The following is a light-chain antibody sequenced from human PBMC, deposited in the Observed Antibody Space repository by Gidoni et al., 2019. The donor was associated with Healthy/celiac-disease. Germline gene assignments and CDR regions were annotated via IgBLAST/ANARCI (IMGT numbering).Light chain of an antibody. CDR2: AAS. V-gene: IGKV1-39*01. J-gene: IGKJ4*01. CDR1: QSISSY. Sequence: IQMTQSPSSLSASVGDRGPNTCRASQSISSYVKWYQQKPGKAPQLLIYAASSLQSGVPSRFSGSGSGTDFTLTISRLQPEDFATYYCQQSYSTPRTFGGGTKVEIK. CDR3: QQSYSTPRT.